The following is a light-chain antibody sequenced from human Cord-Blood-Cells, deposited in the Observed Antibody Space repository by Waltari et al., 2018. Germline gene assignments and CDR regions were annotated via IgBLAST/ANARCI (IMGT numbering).Light chain of an antibody. V-gene: IGLV1-47*01. CDR3: AAWDDSLSGHYV. J-gene: IGLJ1*01. Sequence: QSVLTQPPSASGTPGQRVTISCSGSSSNIVSNYVYWYQQLPGTAPQLLIYRNNQRPSGVPDRFAGSKSGTSASLAISGLRSEDEADYYCAAWDDSLSGHYVFGTGTKVTVL. CDR2: RNN. CDR1: SSNIVSNY.